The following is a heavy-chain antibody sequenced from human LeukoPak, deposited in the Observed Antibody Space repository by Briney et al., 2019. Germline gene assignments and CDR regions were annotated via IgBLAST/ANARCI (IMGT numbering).Heavy chain of an antibody. CDR2: IYNSGST. D-gene: IGHD6-19*01. J-gene: IGHJ6*02. V-gene: IGHV4-59*08. CDR3: ARHVPNSSGWYYYGLDV. Sequence: SETLSLTCTVSGGSISSYYWSWIRQPPGKGLEWIGYIYNSGSTNYNPSLKGRVSIFIETSKNLFSLKLSSVTAADTAVYYCARHVPNSSGWYYYGLDVWGQGTTVTVSS. CDR1: GGSISSYY.